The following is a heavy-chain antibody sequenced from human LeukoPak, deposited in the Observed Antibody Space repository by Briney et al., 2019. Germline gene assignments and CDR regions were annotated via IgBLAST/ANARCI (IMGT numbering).Heavy chain of an antibody. CDR1: GFTFSSYS. CDR2: ISGSGGST. J-gene: IGHJ4*02. CDR3: AKNIGSMLAAAGCY. V-gene: IGHV3-23*01. Sequence: PGGSLRLSCAASGFTFSSYSMSWVRQAPGKGLEWVSAISGSGGSTYYADSVKGRFTISRDNSKNTLYLQMNSLRAEDTAVYYCAKNIGSMLAAAGCYWSQGTLVTVSS. D-gene: IGHD6-13*01.